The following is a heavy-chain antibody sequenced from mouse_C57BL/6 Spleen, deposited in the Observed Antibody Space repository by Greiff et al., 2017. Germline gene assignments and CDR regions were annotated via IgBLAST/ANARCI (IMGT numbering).Heavy chain of an antibody. CDR3: ARFGGNYDYFDY. D-gene: IGHD1-1*01. CDR1: GYTFTSYW. V-gene: IGHV1-69*01. CDR2: IDPSDSYT. J-gene: IGHJ2*01. Sequence: QVQLQQPGAELVMPGASVKLSCKASGYTFTSYWMHRVKQRPGQGLEWIGEIDPSDSYTNYNQKFKGKSTLTVDKSSSTAYMQLSSLTSEDSAVYYCARFGGNYDYFDYWGQGTTLTVSS.